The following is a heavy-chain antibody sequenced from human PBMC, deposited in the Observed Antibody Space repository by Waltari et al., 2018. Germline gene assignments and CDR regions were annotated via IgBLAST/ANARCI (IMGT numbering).Heavy chain of an antibody. J-gene: IGHJ5*02. CDR3: ARHATAADELNWFDP. CDR1: GGPISSSSYY. D-gene: IGHD2-15*01. V-gene: IGHV4-39*01. CDR2: IYYSGST. Sequence: QLQLQESGPGLVKPSETLSLTCTVSGGPISSSSYYWGWIRQPPGKGLEWIGSIYYSGSTYYNPSLKSRVTISVDTSKNQFSLKLSSVTAADTAVYYCARHATAADELNWFDPWGQGTLVTVSS.